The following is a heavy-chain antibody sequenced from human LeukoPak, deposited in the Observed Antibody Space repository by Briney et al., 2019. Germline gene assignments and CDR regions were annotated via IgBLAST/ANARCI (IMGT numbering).Heavy chain of an antibody. Sequence: ASVKVSCKASGYTFTSYYMHWVRQAPGQGLEWMGIINPSGGSTSYAQKFQGRVTMTRDTSTSTVYMELSSLRSEDTAVYYCARDVGTDRDCSSTSCRGDYWGQGTLVTVSS. J-gene: IGHJ4*02. D-gene: IGHD2-2*01. CDR3: ARDVGTDRDCSSTSCRGDY. CDR2: INPSGGST. CDR1: GYTFTSYY. V-gene: IGHV1-46*01.